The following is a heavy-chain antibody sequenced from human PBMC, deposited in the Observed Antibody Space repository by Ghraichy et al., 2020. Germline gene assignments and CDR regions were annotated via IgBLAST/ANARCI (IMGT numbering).Heavy chain of an antibody. CDR3: ANIFFGSSGYYRLLDY. CDR2: ISCSGGST. Sequence: ETLSLTRAASGFTFSSYAMSWVRQAPGKGLEWVSAISCSGGSTYYADSVKGRFTISRDNSKNTLYLQMNSLRAEDTAVYYCANIFFGSSGYYRLLDYWGQGTRVTVSS. CDR1: GFTFSSYA. D-gene: IGHD6-19*01. J-gene: IGHJ4*02. V-gene: IGHV3-23*01.